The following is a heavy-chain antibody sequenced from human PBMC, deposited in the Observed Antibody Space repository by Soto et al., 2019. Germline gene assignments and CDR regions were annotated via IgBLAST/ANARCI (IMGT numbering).Heavy chain of an antibody. CDR1: GVTVNNCF. D-gene: IGHD3-3*01. J-gene: IGHJ4*02. V-gene: IGHV3-66*01. CDR3: ARDTLGGAYDFCH. CDR2: ISDGGST. Sequence: VQLVESGGGLVQPGGSLRLSCEASGVTVNNCFMTWVRQAPGKGLEWVSTISDGGSTYYADSVNGRFIFSRDSSRNTVYLQINSLRAGDTAVYYCARDTLGGAYDFCHGGQGTLVTVSS.